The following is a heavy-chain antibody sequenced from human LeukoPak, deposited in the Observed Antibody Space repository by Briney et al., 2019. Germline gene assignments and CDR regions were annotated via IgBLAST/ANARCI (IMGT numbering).Heavy chain of an antibody. CDR3: ARGGGLLYKEDAFDI. D-gene: IGHD2-21*02. V-gene: IGHV3-23*01. CDR1: GFTFSSYA. CDR2: ISGSGGST. J-gene: IGHJ3*02. Sequence: GGSLRLSCAASGFTFSSYAMSWVRQAPGKGLEWVSAISGSGGSTYYADSVKGRFTIFRDNAKNSLYLQMNSLRAEDTAVYYCARGGGLLYKEDAFDIWGQGTMVTVSS.